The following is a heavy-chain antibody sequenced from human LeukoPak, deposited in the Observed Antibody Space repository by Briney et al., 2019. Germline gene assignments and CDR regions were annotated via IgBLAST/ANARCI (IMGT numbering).Heavy chain of an antibody. CDR1: GGTFSSYA. V-gene: IGHV1-69*13. CDR3: ASVPGGNSLVAGYNGMDV. CDR2: IIPIFGTA. Sequence: ASVKVSCKASGGTFSSYAISWVRQAPGQGLEWMGGIIPIFGTANYAQKFQGRVTITADESTSTAYMELSSLRSEDTAVYYCASVPGGNSLVAGYNGMDVWGQGTTVTVSS. J-gene: IGHJ6*02. D-gene: IGHD4-23*01.